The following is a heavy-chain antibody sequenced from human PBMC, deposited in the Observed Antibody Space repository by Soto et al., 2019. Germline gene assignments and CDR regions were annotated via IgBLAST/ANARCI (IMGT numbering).Heavy chain of an antibody. CDR1: AYTFTSYY. Sequence: ASVKVSCKASAYTFTSYYMHWVRQAPGQGLEWMGRISANNGDTNYAQKLQGRVTMTTDTSTSTAHMELRSLTSDDTAVYYCARDLTPGLVDHWGQGTLVTVSS. D-gene: IGHD3-9*01. CDR2: ISANNGDT. V-gene: IGHV1-18*04. CDR3: ARDLTPGLVDH. J-gene: IGHJ4*02.